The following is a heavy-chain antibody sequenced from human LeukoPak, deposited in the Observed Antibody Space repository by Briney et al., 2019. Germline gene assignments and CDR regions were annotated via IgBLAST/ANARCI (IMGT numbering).Heavy chain of an antibody. CDR1: GGSISSSPYY. CDR2: IYYSGTT. D-gene: IGHD5-18*01. Sequence: SETLSLTCTVSGGSISSSPYYWGWLRQPPGKGLEWIGRIYYSGTTHYNPSLESRVTISVDTSKNQFSLKLASVTAADTAIYYCAKGAGGFSYYIWFDPWGQGTLVTVSS. V-gene: IGHV4-39*07. J-gene: IGHJ5*02. CDR3: AKGAGGFSYYIWFDP.